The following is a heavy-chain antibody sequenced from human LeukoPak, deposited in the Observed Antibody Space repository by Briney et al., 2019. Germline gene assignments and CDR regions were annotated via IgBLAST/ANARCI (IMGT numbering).Heavy chain of an antibody. CDR2: ISGNGNYI. J-gene: IGHJ4*02. Sequence: PGGSLRLSCAASGFTFSSYSMNWVRQAPGKGLEWVSSISGNGNYIYYADSVKGRFVISRDNAKNTLFLQMNSLRAEDTAVYYCAGNSPGFDSWGQGTLVTVSS. CDR1: GFTFSSYS. CDR3: AGNSPGFDS. V-gene: IGHV3-21*01. D-gene: IGHD2-21*01.